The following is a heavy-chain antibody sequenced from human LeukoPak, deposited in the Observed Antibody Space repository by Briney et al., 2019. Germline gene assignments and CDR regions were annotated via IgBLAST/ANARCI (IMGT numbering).Heavy chain of an antibody. D-gene: IGHD1-14*01. V-gene: IGHV4-39*01. Sequence: PDTLSLTCTVSGASFTHWALIRQPPAQGLEGIATIYYSGSTYYRPSLNSQVTISADTYRTQITLKLSSVTAADTAVYYCARHPDKYYFDYWGGGSLVTVSS. J-gene: IGHJ4*02. CDR2: IYYSGST. CDR1: GASFTH. CDR3: ARHPDKYYFDY.